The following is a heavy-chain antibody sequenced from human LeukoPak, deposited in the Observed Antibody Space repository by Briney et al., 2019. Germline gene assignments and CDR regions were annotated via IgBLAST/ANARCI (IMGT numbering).Heavy chain of an antibody. Sequence: GTSVKVSCKASGGTFSSYAISWVRQAPGQGLEWMGGIIPIFGTANYAQKFQGRVTITADESTSTAYMELSSLRSEDTAVYCARTVTIFGVVTGYDYWGQGTLVTVSS. CDR3: ARTVTIFGVVTGYDY. D-gene: IGHD3-3*01. CDR2: IIPIFGTA. J-gene: IGHJ4*02. CDR1: GGTFSSYA. V-gene: IGHV1-69*13.